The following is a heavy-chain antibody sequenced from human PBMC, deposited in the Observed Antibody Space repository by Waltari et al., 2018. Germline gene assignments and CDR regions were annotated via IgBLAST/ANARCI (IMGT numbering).Heavy chain of an antibody. CDR3: AGGGGNWEQQLVL. V-gene: IGHV1-69*13. Sequence: QVQLVQSGAEVKKPGSSVKVSCKASGGTFSSYAISWVRQAPGQGLEWMGRISPIFVTANYAQTFQGRVTITADKSSSTANMELCSLGSEDTAVYYCAGGGGNWEQQLVLWGQGTLVTVSS. CDR2: ISPIFVTA. J-gene: IGHJ4*02. CDR1: GGTFSSYA. D-gene: IGHD6-13*01.